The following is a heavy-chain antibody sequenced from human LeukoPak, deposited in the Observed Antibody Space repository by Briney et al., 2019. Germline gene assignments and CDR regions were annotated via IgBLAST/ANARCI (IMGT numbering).Heavy chain of an antibody. CDR2: IYYSGST. Sequence: SSETLSLTCTVSGGSISSSSYYWGWIRQPPGKGLEWIGSIYYSGSTYYNPSLKSRVTMSVDTSKNQFSLKLSSVTAADTAVYYCAREGSKFLIAVAGSVAGGPLVGWGQGTLVTVSS. J-gene: IGHJ4*02. CDR3: AREGSKFLIAVAGSVAGGPLVG. CDR1: GGSISSSSYY. V-gene: IGHV4-39*07. D-gene: IGHD6-19*01.